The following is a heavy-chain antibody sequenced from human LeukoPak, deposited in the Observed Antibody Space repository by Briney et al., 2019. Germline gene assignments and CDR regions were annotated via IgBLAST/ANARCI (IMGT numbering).Heavy chain of an antibody. CDR1: GGSMTSYC. J-gene: IGHJ6*02. Sequence: SETLSLTCGVSGGSMTSYCWSWIRQAPGKGLEWIGYIYYSGSTNYNPSLKSRVTISVDTSKNQFSLKLSSVTAADTAVYYCATTMVRGVRGYYYGMDVWGQGTTVTVSS. CDR3: ATTMVRGVRGYYYGMDV. V-gene: IGHV4-59*01. CDR2: IYYSGST. D-gene: IGHD3-10*01.